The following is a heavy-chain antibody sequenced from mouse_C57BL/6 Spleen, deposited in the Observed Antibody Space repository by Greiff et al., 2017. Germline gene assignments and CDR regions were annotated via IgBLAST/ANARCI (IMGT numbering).Heavy chain of an antibody. V-gene: IGHV1-82*01. Sequence: VQLQQSGPELVKPGASVKISCKASGYAFSSSWMNWVKQRPGKGLEWIGRIYPGDGDTNYNGKFKGKATLTADKSSSTAYMQLSSLTSEDSAVYFCATSGDYGYAMDYWGQGTSVTVSS. J-gene: IGHJ4*01. CDR1: GYAFSSSW. CDR2: IYPGDGDT. D-gene: IGHD2-4*01. CDR3: ATSGDYGYAMDY.